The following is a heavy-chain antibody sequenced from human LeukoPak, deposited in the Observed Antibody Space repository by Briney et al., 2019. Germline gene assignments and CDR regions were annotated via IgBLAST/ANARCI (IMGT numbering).Heavy chain of an antibody. Sequence: PSETLSLTCTVSGGSISSYYWSWIRQPPGKGLEWIGYIYYSGSTNYNPSLKSRVTISVDTSKNQFSLKLSSVTAADTAVYYCARVPMGLLLRKHWFDPWGQGTLVTVSS. D-gene: IGHD2/OR15-2a*01. CDR2: IYYSGST. J-gene: IGHJ5*02. V-gene: IGHV4-59*12. CDR3: ARVPMGLLLRKHWFDP. CDR1: GGSISSYY.